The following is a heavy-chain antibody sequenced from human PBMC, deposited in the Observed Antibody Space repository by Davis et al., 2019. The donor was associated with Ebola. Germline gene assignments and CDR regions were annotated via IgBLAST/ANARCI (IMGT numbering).Heavy chain of an antibody. V-gene: IGHV3-23*01. Sequence: SLNIPCVSSGFTFGNFAMSWVRQAPGQGLEWVSTVTAYGSNTFYADSVWGRFTTSRDNSKNTIDLQMNSLRAEDTALYYCARAYVGFCSGGSCFRLDPWGQGTLVTVSS. D-gene: IGHD2-15*01. CDR3: ARAYVGFCSGGSCFRLDP. CDR2: VTAYGSNT. CDR1: GFTFGNFA. J-gene: IGHJ5*02.